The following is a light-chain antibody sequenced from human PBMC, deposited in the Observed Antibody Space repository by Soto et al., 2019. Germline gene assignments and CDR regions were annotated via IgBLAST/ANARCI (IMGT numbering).Light chain of an antibody. CDR1: QSVSSSY. Sequence: EIVLTQSPGTLSLSPGERATLSCRASQSVSSSYLAWYQQKPGQAPRLLIYGASSRATGIPDRFSGSGSGTDFTLTISRLEPEDVATYYCQQFFYFPTFGQGTKVEI. CDR2: GAS. CDR3: QQFFYFPT. V-gene: IGKV3-20*01. J-gene: IGKJ1*01.